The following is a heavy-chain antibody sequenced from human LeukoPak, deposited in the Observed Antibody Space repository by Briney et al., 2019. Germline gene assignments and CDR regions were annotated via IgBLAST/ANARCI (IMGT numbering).Heavy chain of an antibody. Sequence: ASVKVSCKASGYTFTGYYIHWVRQAPGQGLEWMGWMNSNSGGTIYAQKFQGRVTMTSDTSISTAYMELSWLRSDDTAFYYCARDGFVRDGSSGYWYFDLWDRGTLVTVSS. CDR1: GYTFTGYY. V-gene: IGHV1-2*02. D-gene: IGHD5-24*01. J-gene: IGHJ2*01. CDR3: ARDGFVRDGSSGYWYFDL. CDR2: MNSNSGGT.